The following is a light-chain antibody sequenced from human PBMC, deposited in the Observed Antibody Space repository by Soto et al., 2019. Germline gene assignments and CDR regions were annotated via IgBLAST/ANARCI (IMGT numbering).Light chain of an antibody. CDR2: GAS. V-gene: IGKV3-20*01. J-gene: IGKJ1*01. CDR3: QQYGSSPQT. Sequence: EIVLTQSPGTLSLSPGERATLSCRASQSVSSSYLAWYQQKPAQAPRLLNYGASSRVTGITDRFSGSGSGADFAHTISRQDPDYFAEYDWQQYGSSPQTFGQGTKVEIK. CDR1: QSVSSSY.